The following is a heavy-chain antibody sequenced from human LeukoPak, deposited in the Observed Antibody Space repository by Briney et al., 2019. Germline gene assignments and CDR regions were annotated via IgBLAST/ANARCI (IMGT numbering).Heavy chain of an antibody. J-gene: IGHJ6*03. CDR3: ARGCNSGSYYRTSYYYYYMDV. V-gene: IGHV3-53*01. Sequence: GGSLRLSCAASGFTVSSNYMSWVRQAPGKGLEWVSVIYSGGSTYYADSVKGRFTISRDNSKNTLYLQMNSLRAEDTAVYYCARGCNSGSYYRTSYYYYYMDVWGKGTTVTISS. CDR1: GFTVSSNY. D-gene: IGHD1-26*01. CDR2: IYSGGST.